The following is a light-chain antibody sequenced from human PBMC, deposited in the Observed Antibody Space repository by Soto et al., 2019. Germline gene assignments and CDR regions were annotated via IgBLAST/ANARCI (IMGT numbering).Light chain of an antibody. V-gene: IGLV2-11*01. Sequence: QSVLTQPRSVSGSPGQSVTISCTGTRSDVGGYNYVSWYQQHPGKAPKLMIYDVSKRPSGVPDRFSGSKSGNTASLTISGLQAEDDADYYCCSYSGSYTFYVFGTGTKLTVL. CDR3: CSYSGSYTFYV. CDR2: DVS. J-gene: IGLJ1*01. CDR1: RSDVGGYNY.